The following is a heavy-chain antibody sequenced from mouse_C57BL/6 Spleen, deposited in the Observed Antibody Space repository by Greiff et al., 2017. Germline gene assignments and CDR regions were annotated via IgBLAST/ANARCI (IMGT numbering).Heavy chain of an antibody. V-gene: IGHV1-82*01. J-gene: IGHJ3*01. CDR1: GYAFSSSW. D-gene: IGHD2-3*01. CDR3: GDDGHAY. CDR2: IYPGDGDT. Sequence: VQLQQSGPELVKPGASVKISCKASGYAFSSSWMNWVKQRPGKGLEWIGRIYPGDGDTNYNGKFKGKDTLTADKSSSTAYMQLSSLTSEDSAVYFCGDDGHAYWGQGTLVTVSA.